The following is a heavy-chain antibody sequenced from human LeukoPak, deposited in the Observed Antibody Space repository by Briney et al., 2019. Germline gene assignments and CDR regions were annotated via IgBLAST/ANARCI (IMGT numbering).Heavy chain of an antibody. CDR2: IYYSGST. CDR1: GGSISSHY. CDR3: ARDRVEYSSSPGYYYYYMDV. D-gene: IGHD6-6*01. V-gene: IGHV4-59*11. J-gene: IGHJ6*03. Sequence: PSETLSLTCTVSGGSISSHYWSWIRQPPGKGLEWIGYIYYSGSTNYNPSLKSRVTISADTSKNQFSLKLSSVTAADTAVYYCARDRVEYSSSPGYYYYYMDVWGKGTTVTVSS.